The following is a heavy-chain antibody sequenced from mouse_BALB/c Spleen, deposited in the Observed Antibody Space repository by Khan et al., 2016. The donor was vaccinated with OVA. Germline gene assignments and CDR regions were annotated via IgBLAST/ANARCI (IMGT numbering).Heavy chain of an antibody. CDR2: ISGDSSTI. J-gene: IGHJ2*01. CDR3: ATSYDYGYYIDY. CDR1: GFTFSSYG. V-gene: IGHV5-17*02. D-gene: IGHD1-1*01. Sequence: EVQVVESGGGLVQPGGSRKLSCAASGFTFSSYGMHWVRQAPEKGLEWVAYISGDSSTIYYTDTVKGRFTISRDNPKNTLFLQMTSLMYEDTAIDYCATSYDYGYYIDYWGPGTTLTVSS.